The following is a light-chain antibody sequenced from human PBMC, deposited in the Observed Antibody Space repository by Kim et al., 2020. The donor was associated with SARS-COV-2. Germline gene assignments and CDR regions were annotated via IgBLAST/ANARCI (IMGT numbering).Light chain of an antibody. V-gene: IGLV3-19*01. CDR2: GKN. CDR1: SRRSYY. Sequence: ACGQTGRITCQGDSRRSYYASWYQQKPGQAPVLVIYGKNNRPSGIPDRFSGSSSGNTASLTITGAQAEDEADYYCNSRDSSGNHYVFGTGTKVTVL. CDR3: NSRDSSGNHYV. J-gene: IGLJ1*01.